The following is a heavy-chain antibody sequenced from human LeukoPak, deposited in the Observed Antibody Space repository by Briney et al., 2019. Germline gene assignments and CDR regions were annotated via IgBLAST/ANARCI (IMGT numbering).Heavy chain of an antibody. CDR3: ARGSRWKLMSRFGELLRGYFDY. V-gene: IGHV3-23*01. D-gene: IGHD3-10*01. J-gene: IGHJ4*02. CDR1: GFTFSNYA. CDR2: ITGSGDST. Sequence: PGGSLRLSCAASGFTFSNYAMTWVRQAPGKGLEWVSVITGSGDSTYYADSVKGRFTISRDNSKNTLYLQMNSLRAEDTAVYYCARGSRWKLMSRFGELLRGYFDYWGQGTLVTVSS.